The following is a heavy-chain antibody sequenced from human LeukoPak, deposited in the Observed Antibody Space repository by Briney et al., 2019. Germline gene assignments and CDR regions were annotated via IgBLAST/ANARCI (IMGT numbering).Heavy chain of an antibody. CDR1: GGSISSSSYY. V-gene: IGHV4-39*01. CDR2: IYYSGNT. CDR3: ARRTSRYYMDV. D-gene: IGHD2-2*01. J-gene: IGHJ6*03. Sequence: SETLSLTCTVSGGSISSSSYYWGWIRQPPGKGLEWIGSIYYSGNTYYNPSLKSRVTISVDTSKNQFSLKLSSATAADTAVYYCARRTSRYYMDVWGKGTTVTVSS.